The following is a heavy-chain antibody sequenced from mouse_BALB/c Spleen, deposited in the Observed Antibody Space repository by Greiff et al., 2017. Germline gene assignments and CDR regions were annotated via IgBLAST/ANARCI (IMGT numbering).Heavy chain of an antibody. Sequence: EVKLVESGGGLVKPGGSLKLSCAASGFTFSSYAMSWVRQTPEKRLEWVASISSGGSTYYPDSVKGRFTISRDNARNILYLQMSSLRSEDTAMYYCARDPCLYYAMDYWGQGTSVTVSS. CDR1: GFTFSSYA. V-gene: IGHV5-6-5*01. CDR3: ARDPCLYYAMDY. CDR2: ISSGGST. J-gene: IGHJ4*01.